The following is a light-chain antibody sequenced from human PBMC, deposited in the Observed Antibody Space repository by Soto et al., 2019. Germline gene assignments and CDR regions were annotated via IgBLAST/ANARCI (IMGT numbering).Light chain of an antibody. J-gene: IGKJ1*01. Sequence: DIQLTQSPCSRSASAGDRVTITCLASETIARYLNWYQQKPGKAPNLLIYAASTLKSGFPSRFSGTGSGTDFTLTISSLQPEDFATYYCQQSYSRGTFGQGTKVDIK. V-gene: IGKV1-39*01. CDR2: AAS. CDR1: ETIARY. CDR3: QQSYSRGT.